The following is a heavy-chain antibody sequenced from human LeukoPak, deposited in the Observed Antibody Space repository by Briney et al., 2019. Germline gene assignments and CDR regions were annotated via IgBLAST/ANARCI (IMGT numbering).Heavy chain of an antibody. CDR2: ITPYSGGT. J-gene: IGHJ3*02. D-gene: IGHD3-22*01. CDR3: ARDRADNFDSSGYYPDGLDI. Sequence: ASVTVSCKPSGYTFIAFYIHWVRQAPGQGLEWMGWITPYSGGTNYAQRFQDRVTMTWDTSIGTANMELSGLKSDDTAVYYCARDRADNFDSSGYYPDGLDIWGQGTMVTVS. CDR1: GYTFIAFY. V-gene: IGHV1-2*02.